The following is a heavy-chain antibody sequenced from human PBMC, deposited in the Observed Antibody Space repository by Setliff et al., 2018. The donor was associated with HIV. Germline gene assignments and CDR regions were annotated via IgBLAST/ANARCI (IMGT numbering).Heavy chain of an antibody. V-gene: IGHV1-69*13. CDR1: GDTFRNYA. CDR3: ASPNVGCSGGTCYSGSAFDY. CDR2: IIPTVGAA. D-gene: IGHD2-15*01. Sequence: SVKVSCKVSGDTFRNYALNWVRQAPGQGLEWMGGIIPTVGAAVYAQNFQGRVTITADEPTSTAYMELRTLRSEDTAIYYCASPNVGCSGGTCYSGSAFDYWGQGSPVTVSS. J-gene: IGHJ4*02.